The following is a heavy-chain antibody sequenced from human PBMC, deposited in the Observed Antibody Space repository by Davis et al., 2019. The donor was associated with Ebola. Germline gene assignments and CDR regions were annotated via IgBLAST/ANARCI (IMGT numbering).Heavy chain of an antibody. CDR3: ARDGISPIDY. CDR2: IIPILGIA. Sequence: SSVTVSCKASVCTFSSYAISWVRHAPGQGLAWMGRIIPILGIANYAQKFQGRVTITADKSTSTAYMELSSLRSEDTAVYYCARDGISPIDYWGQGTLVTVSS. V-gene: IGHV1-69*10. J-gene: IGHJ4*02. D-gene: IGHD2/OR15-2a*01. CDR1: VCTFSSYA.